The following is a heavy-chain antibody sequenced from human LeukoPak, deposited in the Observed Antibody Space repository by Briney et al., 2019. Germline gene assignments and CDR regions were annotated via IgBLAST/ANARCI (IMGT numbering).Heavy chain of an antibody. D-gene: IGHD3-22*01. Sequence: SETLSLTCTASGGSISSGGYYWSWIRQHPGKGLEWIGYIYYSGSTYYNPSLKSRVTISVDTSKNQFSLKLSSVTAADTAVYYCARDIDYDSSGLESLGMGVWGQGTTVTVSS. J-gene: IGHJ6*02. CDR3: ARDIDYDSSGLESLGMGV. V-gene: IGHV4-31*03. CDR2: IYYSGST. CDR1: GGSISSGGYY.